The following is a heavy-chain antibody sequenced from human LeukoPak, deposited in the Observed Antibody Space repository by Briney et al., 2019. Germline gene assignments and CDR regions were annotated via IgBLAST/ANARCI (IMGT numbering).Heavy chain of an antibody. CDR2: ISGDGGST. CDR3: AKVAYSSSWYYYYYYMDV. CDR1: GFTFDDYA. V-gene: IGHV3-43*02. D-gene: IGHD6-13*01. Sequence: GGSLRLSCAASGFTFDDYAMHWVRQAPGKGLEWVSLISGDGGSTYYADSAKGRFTISRDNSKNSLYLQMNSLRTEDTALYYCAKVAYSSSWYYYYYYMDVWGKGTTVTVSS. J-gene: IGHJ6*03.